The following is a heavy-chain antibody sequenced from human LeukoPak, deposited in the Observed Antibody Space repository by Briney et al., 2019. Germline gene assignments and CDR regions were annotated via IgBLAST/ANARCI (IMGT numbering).Heavy chain of an antibody. Sequence: GGSLRLSCAASGFTFSSYWMSWVRQAPGKGLEWVANIKQDGSEKYYVDSEKGRFTISRDNAKNSLYLQMNSLRAEDTAVYYCARVFGGNWFDPWGQGTLVTVSS. J-gene: IGHJ5*02. CDR2: IKQDGSEK. CDR1: GFTFSSYW. D-gene: IGHD3-10*02. V-gene: IGHV3-7*01. CDR3: ARVFGGNWFDP.